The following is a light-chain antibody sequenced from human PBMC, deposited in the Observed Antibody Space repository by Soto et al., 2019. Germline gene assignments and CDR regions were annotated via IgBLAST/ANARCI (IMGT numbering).Light chain of an antibody. CDR3: AAWDDSLDGYV. CDR1: SSNIGSNT. J-gene: IGLJ1*01. Sequence: QSVLAQPPSASGSPGQSVAISCTGSSSNIGSNTVNWYQHLPGTAPKLLIYNNNQRPSGVPDRFSGSKSGTSASLAISGLQSEDEADYYCAAWDDSLDGYVFGTGTKVTVL. V-gene: IGLV1-44*01. CDR2: NNN.